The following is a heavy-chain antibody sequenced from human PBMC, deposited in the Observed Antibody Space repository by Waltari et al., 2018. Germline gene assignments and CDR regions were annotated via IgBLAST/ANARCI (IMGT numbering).Heavy chain of an antibody. J-gene: IGHJ6*02. Sequence: QVQLQESGPGLVKPSETLSLTCTVSGGSISSYYWSWIRQPAGKGLEWIGRIYTSGSTNNNPALNRRVTMSVDTSKNQFSLKLSSVTAADTAVYYCARDWGHIAVAGYYYYGMDVWGQGTTVTVSS. D-gene: IGHD6-19*01. CDR2: IYTSGST. CDR3: ARDWGHIAVAGYYYYGMDV. V-gene: IGHV4-4*07. CDR1: GGSISSYY.